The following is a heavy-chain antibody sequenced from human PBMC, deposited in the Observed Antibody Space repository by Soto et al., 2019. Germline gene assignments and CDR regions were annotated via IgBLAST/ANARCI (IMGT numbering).Heavy chain of an antibody. J-gene: IGHJ6*02. CDR3: ARDRVGYSSSWYGETDYYYYGMDV. V-gene: IGHV3-53*01. CDR1: GFTVSSNY. Sequence: GGSLRLSCAASGFTVSSNYMSWVRQAPGKGLEWVSVIYSGGSTYYADSVKGRFTISRDNSKNTLYLQMNSLRAEDTAVYYCARDRVGYSSSWYGETDYYYYGMDVWGQGTTVTVSS. CDR2: IYSGGST. D-gene: IGHD6-13*01.